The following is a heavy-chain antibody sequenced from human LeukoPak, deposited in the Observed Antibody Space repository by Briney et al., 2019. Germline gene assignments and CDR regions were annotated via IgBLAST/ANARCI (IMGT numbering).Heavy chain of an antibody. V-gene: IGHV1-2*02. CDR3: ARSTIFGVVTYMDV. D-gene: IGHD3-3*01. Sequence: ASVTVSCKASGYTFTGYYMHWVRQAPGQGLEWMGWINPNSGGTNYAQKFQGRVTMTRDTSISTAYMELSRLRSDDTAVYYCARSTIFGVVTYMDVWGKGTTVTVSS. CDR2: INPNSGGT. CDR1: GYTFTGYY. J-gene: IGHJ6*03.